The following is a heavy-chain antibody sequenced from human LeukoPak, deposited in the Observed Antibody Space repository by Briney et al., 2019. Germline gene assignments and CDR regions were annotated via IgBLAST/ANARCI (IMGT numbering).Heavy chain of an antibody. CDR1: GGSISSRSYY. CDR2: IYYSGST. D-gene: IGHD6-6*01. Sequence: PSETLSLTCTVSGGSISSRSYYWGWIRQPPGKGLEWIGSIYYSGSTYYNPSLKSRVSISVDTSKNQFSLKLRSVTAADTAVYYCARPTARLGWFDPWGQGTLVTVSS. V-gene: IGHV4-39*07. J-gene: IGHJ5*02. CDR3: ARPTARLGWFDP.